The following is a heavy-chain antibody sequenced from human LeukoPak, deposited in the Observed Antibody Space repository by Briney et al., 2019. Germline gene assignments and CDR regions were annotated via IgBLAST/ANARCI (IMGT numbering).Heavy chain of an antibody. Sequence: QPGGSPRLSCAASGFTFSSYSMNWVRQAPGKGLEWVSYISSGSSTIYYADSVKGRFTISRDNAKTSLYLQMNSLRDEDTAVYYCARGHGSTWADFDYWGQGTLVTVSS. CDR1: GFTFSSYS. CDR3: ARGHGSTWADFDY. CDR2: ISSGSSTI. V-gene: IGHV3-48*02. D-gene: IGHD6-13*01. J-gene: IGHJ4*02.